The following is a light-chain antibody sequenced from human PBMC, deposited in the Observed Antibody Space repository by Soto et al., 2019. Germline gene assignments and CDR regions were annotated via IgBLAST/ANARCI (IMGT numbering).Light chain of an antibody. V-gene: IGKV3-20*01. CDR2: AAS. CDR3: QQYGDSPLT. CDR1: QSVSGSY. J-gene: IGKJ4*01. Sequence: ENVLTQSPGTLSLSPGERATLSCRASQSVSGSYLAWYQQKPGQAPRLLIYAASSRATGIPDRFSGSASGTDFTLTTSRLEPEDFAAYHCQQYGDSPLTFGGGTKVDIK.